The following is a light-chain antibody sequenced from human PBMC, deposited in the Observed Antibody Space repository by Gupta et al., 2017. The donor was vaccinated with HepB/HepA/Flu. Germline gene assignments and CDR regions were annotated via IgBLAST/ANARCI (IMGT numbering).Light chain of an antibody. Sequence: QSVLTQPPSASGTPGRGVTSSCSGSSSNIERNSVTWYKQLPGTAPKLLIYNTNQRPSGVPDRFSASKSGTSASLAISGLQSEDEAAYYCAAWDGSLNAVIFGGGTKLTVL. J-gene: IGLJ2*01. V-gene: IGLV1-44*01. CDR1: SSNIERNS. CDR3: AAWDGSLNAVI. CDR2: NTN.